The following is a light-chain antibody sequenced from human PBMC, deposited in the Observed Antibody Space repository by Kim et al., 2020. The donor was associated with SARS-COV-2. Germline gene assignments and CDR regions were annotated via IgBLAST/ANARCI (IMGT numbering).Light chain of an antibody. CDR3: QQYGTPVFT. Sequence: ELVLTQSPGTLSLSPGERAALSCRASRSVSSDYLAWYQQKPGQAPRLIMYGSSNRATGIPDRFSGSGSGTDFTLTISRLEPEDFAVYYCQQYGTPVFTFGRGTKVDIK. CDR2: GSS. J-gene: IGKJ3*01. V-gene: IGKV3-20*01. CDR1: RSVSSDY.